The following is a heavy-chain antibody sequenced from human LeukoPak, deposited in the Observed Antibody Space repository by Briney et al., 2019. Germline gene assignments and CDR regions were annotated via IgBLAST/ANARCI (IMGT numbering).Heavy chain of an antibody. V-gene: IGHV3-30*04. J-gene: IGHJ4*02. CDR3: ARGSGWYRYGIDY. D-gene: IGHD6-19*01. Sequence: PGRSLRLSCAASGLTFSSYAMHWVRQAPGKGLEWVAVISYDGSNKYYADSVKGRFTISRDNSKNTLYLQMNSLRAEDTAVYYCARGSGWYRYGIDYWGQGTLVTVSS. CDR1: GLTFSSYA. CDR2: ISYDGSNK.